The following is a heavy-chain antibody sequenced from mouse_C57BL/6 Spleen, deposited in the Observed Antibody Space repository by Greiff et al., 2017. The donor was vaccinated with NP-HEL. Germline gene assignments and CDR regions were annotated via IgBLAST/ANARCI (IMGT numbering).Heavy chain of an antibody. CDR2: IYPRDGST. D-gene: IGHD1-1*01. CDR1: GYTFTSYD. Sequence: QVQLKQSGPELVKPGASVKLSCKASGYTFTSYDINWVKQRPGQGLEWIGWIYPRDGSTKYNEKFKGKATLTVDTSSSTAYMELHSLTSEYSAVCFWKRSGITTVEGFAYWGQGTLVTGSA. J-gene: IGHJ3*01. V-gene: IGHV1-85*01. CDR3: KRSGITTVEGFAY.